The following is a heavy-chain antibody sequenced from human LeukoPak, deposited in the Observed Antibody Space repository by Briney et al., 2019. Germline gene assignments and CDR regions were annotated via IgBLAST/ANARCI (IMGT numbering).Heavy chain of an antibody. D-gene: IGHD1-26*01. Sequence: ASVKVSCKASGYTFTSYGISWVRQAPGQGLEWMGGIIPIFGTANYAQKFQGRVTITADKSTSTAYMELSSLRSEDTAVYYCASLSGSVGAPFDYWGQGTLVTVSS. V-gene: IGHV1-69*06. CDR2: IIPIFGTA. J-gene: IGHJ4*02. CDR3: ASLSGSVGAPFDY. CDR1: GYTFTSYG.